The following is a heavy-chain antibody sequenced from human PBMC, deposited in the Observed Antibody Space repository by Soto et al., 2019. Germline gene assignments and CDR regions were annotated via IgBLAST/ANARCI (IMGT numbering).Heavy chain of an antibody. D-gene: IGHD2-15*01. V-gene: IGHV4-59*01. J-gene: IGHJ6*02. Sequence: QVQLQESGPGLVKPSETLSLTCTVSGGSISSYYWSWIRQPPGKGLEWIGYIYYSGSTNYNPSLKSRVTISVDTSKNQFSLKLSSVTAADTAVYYCARVGVVVVVVATPMGGMDVWGQGTTVTVSS. CDR3: ARVGVVVVVVATPMGGMDV. CDR2: IYYSGST. CDR1: GGSISSYY.